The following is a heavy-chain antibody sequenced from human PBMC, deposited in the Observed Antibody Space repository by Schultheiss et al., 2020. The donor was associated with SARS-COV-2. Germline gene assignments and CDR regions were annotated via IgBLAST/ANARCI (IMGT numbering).Heavy chain of an antibody. Sequence: SETLSLTCTVSGGSVSSGGYYWSWIRQHPGKGLEWIGYIYYSGSTNYNPSLKSRVTISVDTSKNQFSLKLSSVTAADTAVYYCARGIVGATLYYFDYWGQGTLVTVSS. CDR1: GGSVSSGGYY. CDR3: ARGIVGATLYYFDY. CDR2: IYYSGST. J-gene: IGHJ4*02. D-gene: IGHD1-26*01. V-gene: IGHV4-61*08.